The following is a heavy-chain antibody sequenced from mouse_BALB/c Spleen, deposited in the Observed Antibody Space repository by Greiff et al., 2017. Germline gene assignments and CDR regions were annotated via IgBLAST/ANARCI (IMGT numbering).Heavy chain of an antibody. D-gene: IGHD2-1*01. CDR1: GYTFTSYN. J-gene: IGHJ1*01. V-gene: IGHV1-12*01. CDR2: IYPGNGDT. CDR3: ARGFYYGNYVGYFDV. Sequence: QVQLQQSGAELVKPGASVKMSCKASGYTFTSYNMHWVKQTPGQGLEWIGAIYPGNGDTSYNQKFKGKATLTADKSSSTAYMQLSSLTSEDSAVYYCARGFYYGNYVGYFDVWGAGTTVTVSS.